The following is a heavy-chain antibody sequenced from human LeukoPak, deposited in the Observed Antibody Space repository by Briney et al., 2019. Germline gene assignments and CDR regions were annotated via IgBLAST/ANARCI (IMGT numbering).Heavy chain of an antibody. J-gene: IGHJ5*02. CDR1: GASVSGSPYY. CDR2: IYSSGST. CDR3: ARALFGYYDSTFDP. Sequence: SETLSLTCTVSGASVSGSPYYWGWIRQPPGKGLEWIGSIYSSGSTYYNASLQSRVTTSIETSKNQISLRLNSVTAADTAVYYCARALFGYYDSTFDPWGQGTLVTVSS. V-gene: IGHV4-39*02. D-gene: IGHD3-22*01.